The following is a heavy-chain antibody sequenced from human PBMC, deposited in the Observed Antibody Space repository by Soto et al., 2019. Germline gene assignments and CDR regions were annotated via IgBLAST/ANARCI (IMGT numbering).Heavy chain of an antibody. V-gene: IGHV3-21*01. J-gene: IGHJ6*03. CDR3: ARDRPYCSSTSCHASYYFYYMDV. CDR1: GFTFSSYS. Sequence: GGSLRLSCAASGFTFSSYSMNWVRQAPGKGLEWVSSISSSSSYIYYADSVKGRFTLSRDNAKNSLYLQMHSLRAEDTAVYYCARDRPYCSSTSCHASYYFYYMDVWGKGTTVTVSS. D-gene: IGHD2-2*01. CDR2: ISSSSSYI.